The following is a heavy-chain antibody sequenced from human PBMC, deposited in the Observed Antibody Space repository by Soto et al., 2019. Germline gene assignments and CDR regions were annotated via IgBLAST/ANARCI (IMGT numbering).Heavy chain of an antibody. Sequence: QVQLQESGPGLVKPSQTLSLTCTVSGGSISSGDYCWSWIRQPPGKGLEWIGNIYYSGGTYDNPSLKSRVTISVDTSKNQFSLKLTSVTAADTAVYYCARAPPDYGDYGGWFDPWGQGTLVTVSS. CDR2: IYYSGGT. CDR1: GGSISSGDYC. CDR3: ARAPPDYGDYGGWFDP. J-gene: IGHJ5*02. V-gene: IGHV4-30-4*01. D-gene: IGHD4-17*01.